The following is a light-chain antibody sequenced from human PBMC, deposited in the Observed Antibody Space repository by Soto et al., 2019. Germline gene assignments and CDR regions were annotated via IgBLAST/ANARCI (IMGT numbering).Light chain of an antibody. V-gene: IGKV1-39*01. CDR2: SAS. CDR3: QHQEPYST. J-gene: IGKJ1*01. CDR1: QGFSRY. Sequence: IQLTQSPSYIAASVCNTVNSTCSVSQGFSRYLNCYRHKPGKFPTLLISSASNLQSGVPSRFSGRGARKDFNLTIRRQQPKHFASYYLQHQEPYSTVGQGTKVDIK.